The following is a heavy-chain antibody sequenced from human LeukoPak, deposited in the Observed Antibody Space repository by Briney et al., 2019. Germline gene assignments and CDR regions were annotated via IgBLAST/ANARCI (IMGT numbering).Heavy chain of an antibody. V-gene: IGHV3-23*01. CDR2: ISGSGGST. D-gene: IGHD4-17*01. CDR3: ARTIGDYSNFDY. CDR1: GFTFSSYA. J-gene: IGHJ4*02. Sequence: GGSLRLSCAASGFTFSSYAMSWVRQAPGKGLGWVSAISGSGGSTYYADSVKGRFTISRDNSKNTLYLQMNSLRAEDTAVYYCARTIGDYSNFDYWGQGTLVTVSS.